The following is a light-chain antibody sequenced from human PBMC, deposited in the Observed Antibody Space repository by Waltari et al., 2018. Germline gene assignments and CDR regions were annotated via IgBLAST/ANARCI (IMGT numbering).Light chain of an antibody. CDR2: RNN. J-gene: IGLJ3*02. Sequence: QSVLTQPPSASGTPGQRVTISCSGSISNLGTNYVYWYQQFPGTAPKLLIQRNNPRPSGVPDRFSDSKSGTSASLAISGLRSEDEADYYCASWDDSLSVGVFGGGTKLTVL. CDR1: ISNLGTNY. V-gene: IGLV1-47*01. CDR3: ASWDDSLSVGV.